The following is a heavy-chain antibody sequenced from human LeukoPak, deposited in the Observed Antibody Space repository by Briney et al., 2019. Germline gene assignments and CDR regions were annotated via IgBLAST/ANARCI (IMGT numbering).Heavy chain of an antibody. CDR3: VRGNYTDGGRNWFDP. CDR2: THTNGNT. V-gene: IGHV4-4*07. CDR1: GDSIHSHF. D-gene: IGHD1-7*01. Sequence: PSETLSLTCTVSGDSIHSHFYGWIRQPAGKGLEWIGRTHTNGNTLYNPSLKSRVTMSVDTSNSQFSLRLTSVTAADTAFYYCVRGNYTDGGRNWFDPWGQGILVTVSS. J-gene: IGHJ5*02.